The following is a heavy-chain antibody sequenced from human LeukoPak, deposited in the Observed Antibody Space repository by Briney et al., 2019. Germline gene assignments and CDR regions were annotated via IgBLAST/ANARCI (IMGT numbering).Heavy chain of an antibody. J-gene: IGHJ4*02. CDR3: AVPEDGYNYFDY. V-gene: IGHV1-2*02. CDR2: INPNSGFT. D-gene: IGHD5-24*01. Sequence: ASVKVSCKASGYXFTGYYFHWVRQAPGQGLEWMGWINPNSGFTNYAQKFQDRVTMTRDTSLTTAYMDLSRLTSDDTAVYYCAVPEDGYNYFDYWGQGTLVTVSS. CDR1: GYXFTGYY.